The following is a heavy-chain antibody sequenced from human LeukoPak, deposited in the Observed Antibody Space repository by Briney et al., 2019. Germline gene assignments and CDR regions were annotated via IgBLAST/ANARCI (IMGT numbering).Heavy chain of an antibody. J-gene: IGHJ6*02. Sequence: GGSLRLSCAASGFTVSSNYMSWVRQAPGKGLEWVSAIYSGGSTYYADSVKGRFTISRDNSKNTLFLQMNCLRGVDTAVYYCAREGRSSGYERPYGMDVWGQGTTVTVSS. CDR1: GFTVSSNY. CDR3: AREGRSSGYERPYGMDV. CDR2: IYSGGST. D-gene: IGHD5-12*01. V-gene: IGHV3-53*01.